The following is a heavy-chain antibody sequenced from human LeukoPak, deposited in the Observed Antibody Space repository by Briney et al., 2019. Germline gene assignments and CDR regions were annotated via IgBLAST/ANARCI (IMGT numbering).Heavy chain of an antibody. D-gene: IGHD2-21*01. J-gene: IGHJ3*01. Sequence: GGSLRLSCTASGFTFNNYGMNWVRQTPRKGLEWVSTISGTSYTRYYADSVKDRFTISRDKSKNTLHLQMNNLRAEDTAVYYCASGPRLWWSTDSFDLWGQGTMVTVSS. CDR2: ISGTSYTR. CDR3: ASGPRLWWSTDSFDL. V-gene: IGHV3-23*01. CDR1: GFTFNNYG.